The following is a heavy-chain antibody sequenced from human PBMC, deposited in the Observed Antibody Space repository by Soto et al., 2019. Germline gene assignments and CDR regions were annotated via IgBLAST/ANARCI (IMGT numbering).Heavy chain of an antibody. V-gene: IGHV4-31*03. J-gene: IGHJ5*02. CDR3: ARRDRSGYSYWLDT. CDR1: GGSISDGYY. CDR2: ISDSGST. Sequence: QVQLQESGPGLVKPSQTLSLTCTVSGGSISDGYYWSWIRQHPGKGLEGIGSISDSGSTSYNPSLQSRLTISVDTSKNQFSLNLSSVTAADTAVYYCARRDRSGYSYWLDTWGQGTPVTVSS. D-gene: IGHD3-22*01.